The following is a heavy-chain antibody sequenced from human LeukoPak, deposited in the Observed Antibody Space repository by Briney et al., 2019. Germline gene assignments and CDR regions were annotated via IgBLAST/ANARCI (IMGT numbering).Heavy chain of an antibody. CDR1: GFTFSSYA. CDR3: AKDEYYYDSSGTRFDY. Sequence: GGSLRLSCAASGFTFSSYAMSWVRQAPGKGLEWVSTITSSGWYMYYADSVQGRFTISRDNSKNTLYLQMNSLRAEDTAVYYCAKDEYYYDSSGTRFDYWGQGTLVTVSS. J-gene: IGHJ4*02. V-gene: IGHV3-23*01. D-gene: IGHD3-22*01. CDR2: ITSSGWYM.